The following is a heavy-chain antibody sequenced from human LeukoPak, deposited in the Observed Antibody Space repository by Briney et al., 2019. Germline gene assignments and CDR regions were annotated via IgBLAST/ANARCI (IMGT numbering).Heavy chain of an antibody. CDR1: GFTFNNAW. CDR3: ATDHNTHGSYYWWS. J-gene: IGHJ5*02. Sequence: GGSLRLSCAASGFTFNNAWMSWVRQAPGLGLEWVGRIKSKTDGGTADYAAPVKGRFTISRDDSKNTVYLQMNSLKTEDTAVYFCATDHNTHGSYYWWSWGQGTLVTVSS. V-gene: IGHV3-15*01. D-gene: IGHD1-26*01. CDR2: IKSKTDGGTA.